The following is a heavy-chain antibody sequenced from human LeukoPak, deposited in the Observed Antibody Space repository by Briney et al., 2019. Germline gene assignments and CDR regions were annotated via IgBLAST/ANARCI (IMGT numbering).Heavy chain of an antibody. V-gene: IGHV3-66*01. Sequence: GGSLRLSCAASEFSVGSNYMTWVRQAPGKGLEWVSLIYSGGSTYYADSVKGRFTISRDNSKNTLYLQMNSLRAEDTAVYYCARDFLPGLLADWGQGTLVTVSS. D-gene: IGHD3-3*02. CDR1: EFSVGSNY. J-gene: IGHJ4*02. CDR3: ARDFLPGLLAD. CDR2: IYSGGST.